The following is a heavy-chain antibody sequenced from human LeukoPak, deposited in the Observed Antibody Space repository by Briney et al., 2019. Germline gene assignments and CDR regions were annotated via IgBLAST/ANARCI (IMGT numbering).Heavy chain of an antibody. J-gene: IGHJ6*02. D-gene: IGHD5-18*01. CDR3: AKGSYGNEYYYYGMDV. CDR2: ISGSGDST. V-gene: IGHV3-23*01. Sequence: GGSLRLSCAASGFTFSTYAVNWVRQAPGKGLEWVSTISGSGDSTYYADSVKGRFTISRDNSKNTLYLQMNSLRAEDTAVYYCAKGSYGNEYYYYGMDVWGQGTTVTVSS. CDR1: GFTFSTYA.